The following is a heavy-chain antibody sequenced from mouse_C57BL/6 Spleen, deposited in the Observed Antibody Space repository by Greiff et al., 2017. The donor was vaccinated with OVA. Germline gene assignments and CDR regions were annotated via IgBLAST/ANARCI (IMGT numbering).Heavy chain of an antibody. D-gene: IGHD3-2*02. J-gene: IGHJ4*01. CDR2: IWGDGST. Sequence: VKLMESGPGLVAPSQSLSITCTVSGFSFTSYGVSWVRQPPGKGLEWLGVIWGDGSTNYHSALISRLSISKDNSKSQVFLKLNSLQTDDTATYYCAKRSGSGYGDAMDYWGQGTSVTVSS. V-gene: IGHV2-3*01. CDR3: AKRSGSGYGDAMDY. CDR1: GFSFTSYG.